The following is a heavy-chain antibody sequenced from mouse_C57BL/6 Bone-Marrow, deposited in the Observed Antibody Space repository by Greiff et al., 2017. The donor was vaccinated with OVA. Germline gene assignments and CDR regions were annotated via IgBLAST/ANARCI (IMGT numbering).Heavy chain of an antibody. CDR2: IYPRSGNT. CDR3: AIYYDYVAWFAY. D-gene: IGHD2-4*01. Sequence: VQGVESGAELARPGASVKLSCKASGYTFTSYGISWVKQRTGQGLEWIGEIYPRSGNTYYNEKFKGKATLTADKSSSTAYMELRSLTSEDSAVYFCAIYYDYVAWFAYWGQGTLVTVSA. CDR1: GYTFTSYG. J-gene: IGHJ3*01. V-gene: IGHV1-81*01.